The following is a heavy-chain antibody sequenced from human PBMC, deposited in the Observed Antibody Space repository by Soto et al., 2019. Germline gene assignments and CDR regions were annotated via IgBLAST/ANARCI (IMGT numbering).Heavy chain of an antibody. J-gene: IGHJ5*02. Sequence: PGGSLRLSCAASGFTFSSYAMSWVRQAPGKGLEWVSAISGSGGSTYYADSVKGRFTISRDNSKTTLYLQMNSLSAEETAVYYCVKVWPSTYGSSWPGRFDPWGQGTLVTVSS. CDR1: GFTFSSYA. CDR3: VKVWPSTYGSSWPGRFDP. CDR2: ISGSGGST. D-gene: IGHD6-13*01. V-gene: IGHV3-23*01.